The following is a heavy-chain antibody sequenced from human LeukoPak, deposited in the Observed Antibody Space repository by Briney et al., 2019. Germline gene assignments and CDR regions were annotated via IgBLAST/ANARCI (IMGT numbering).Heavy chain of an antibody. Sequence: PSETLSLTCTVSGGSISSYYWSWIRQPAGKGLEWIGRIYTSGSTNYNPSLKSRVTMSVDTSKNQFSLKLSSVTAADTAVYYCARDRIAVAGTIIDYWGQGTLVTVSS. CDR1: GGSISSYY. J-gene: IGHJ4*02. V-gene: IGHV4-4*07. D-gene: IGHD6-19*01. CDR2: IYTSGST. CDR3: ARDRIAVAGTIIDY.